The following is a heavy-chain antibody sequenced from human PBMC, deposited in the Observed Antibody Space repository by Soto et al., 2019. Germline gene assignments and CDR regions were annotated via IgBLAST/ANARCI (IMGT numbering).Heavy chain of an antibody. J-gene: IGHJ4*02. V-gene: IGHV3-30*18. CDR3: AKDGASAGWILSRRVYSHFDY. D-gene: IGHD3-3*01. CDR2: ISYDGSNK. Sequence: GGSLRLSCAASGFTFSSYGMHWVRQAPGKGLEWVAVISYDGSNKYYADSVKGRFTISRDNSKNTLYLQMNSLRAEDTAVYYCAKDGASAGWILSRRVYSHFDYWGQGTLVTVSS. CDR1: GFTFSSYG.